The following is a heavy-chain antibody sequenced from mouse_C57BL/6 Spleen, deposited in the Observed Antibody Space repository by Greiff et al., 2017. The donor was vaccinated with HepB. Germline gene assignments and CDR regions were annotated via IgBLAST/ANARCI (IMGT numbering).Heavy chain of an antibody. CDR3: ARSEWGLFYAMDY. Sequence: QVQLQQSGAELVKPGASVKISCKASGYAFSSYWMNWVKQRPGKGLEWIGQIYPGDGDTNYNGKFKGKATLTADKSSSTAYMQLSSLTSEDSAVYFCARSEWGLFYAMDYWGQGTSVTVSS. J-gene: IGHJ4*01. V-gene: IGHV1-80*01. D-gene: IGHD1-1*01. CDR2: IYPGDGDT. CDR1: GYAFSSYW.